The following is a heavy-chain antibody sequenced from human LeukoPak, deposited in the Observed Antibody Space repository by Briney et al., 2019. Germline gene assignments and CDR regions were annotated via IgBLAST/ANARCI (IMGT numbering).Heavy chain of an antibody. CDR2: ISYDGSNK. V-gene: IGHV3-30-3*01. CDR1: GFTFSSYA. D-gene: IGHD4/OR15-4a*01. J-gene: IGHJ6*01. Sequence: GGSLRLSCAASGFTFSSYAMHWVRQAPRKGLERVAVISYDGSNKYYADSVKGRFTISRDNSKNTLYLQMNSLREEGMAVYYCARDMGLRRFHYGMDVRGQPTTVTLSS. CDR3: ARDMGLRRFHYGMDV.